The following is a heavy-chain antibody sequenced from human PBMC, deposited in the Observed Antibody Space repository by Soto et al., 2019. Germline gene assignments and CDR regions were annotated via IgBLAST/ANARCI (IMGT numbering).Heavy chain of an antibody. CDR3: TRHEAYCGGDCHKFDWFAP. CDR2: IRSKANSYAT. CDR1: GFTFSASA. V-gene: IGHV3-73*02. Sequence: EVHLVESGGGLDQPGGSLKLSCAASGFTFSASAMHWVRQASGTGLEWVGRIRSKANSYATTYAASVRGRFTISRDDSKNTAFLQMNSLKTEDTAVYYCTRHEAYCGGDCHKFDWFAPWGQGTLVTVSS. J-gene: IGHJ5*02. D-gene: IGHD2-21*02.